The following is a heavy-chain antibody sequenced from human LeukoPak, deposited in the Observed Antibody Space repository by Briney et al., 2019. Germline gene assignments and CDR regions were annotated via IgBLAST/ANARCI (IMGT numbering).Heavy chain of an antibody. Sequence: LGESLKISCKGSGDSFTSHWIGWVRQMPGKGLEWMGIIYPGDSDIRYSPSFQGHVTISADKSISTAYLQWSSLKASDTATYYCARLQRTAGTYYDYWGQGTLVTVSS. J-gene: IGHJ4*02. CDR1: GDSFTSHW. V-gene: IGHV5-51*01. CDR3: ARLQRTAGTYYDY. CDR2: IYPGDSDI. D-gene: IGHD1/OR15-1a*01.